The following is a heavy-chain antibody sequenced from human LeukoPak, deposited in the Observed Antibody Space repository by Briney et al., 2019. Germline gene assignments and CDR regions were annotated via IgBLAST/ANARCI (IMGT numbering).Heavy chain of an antibody. D-gene: IGHD6-19*01. Sequence: GRSLRLSCAASGFTFGSYAMHWVRQAPGKGLEWVAVISYDGSNKYYADSVKGRFTISRDNSKNTLYLQMNSLRAEDTAVYYCARDNGFYFVAGTFDYWGQGTLVTVSS. CDR3: ARDNGFYFVAGTFDY. CDR2: ISYDGSNK. V-gene: IGHV3-30*04. J-gene: IGHJ4*02. CDR1: GFTFGSYA.